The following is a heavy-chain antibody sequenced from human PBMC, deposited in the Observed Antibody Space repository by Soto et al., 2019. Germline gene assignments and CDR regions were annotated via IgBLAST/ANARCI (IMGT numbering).Heavy chain of an antibody. CDR2: INHSGST. CDR3: ASLEVRGVIRGQDYYYGMDV. CDR1: GGSFSGYY. D-gene: IGHD3-10*01. Sequence: SETLSLTCAVYGGSFSGYYWSWIRQPPGKGLEWIGEINHSGSTNYIPSLKSRVTISVDTSKNQFSLKLSSVTAADTAVYYCASLEVRGVIRGQDYYYGMDVWGQGTTVTVSS. J-gene: IGHJ6*02. V-gene: IGHV4-34*01.